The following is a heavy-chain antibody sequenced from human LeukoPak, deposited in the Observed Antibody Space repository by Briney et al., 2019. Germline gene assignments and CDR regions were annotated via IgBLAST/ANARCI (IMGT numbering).Heavy chain of an antibody. CDR2: IDWDDDK. J-gene: IGHJ4*02. Sequence: SGPTLVNPTQTLTLTCTFSGFSLSTSGMCLSWIRQPPGKALEWLAPIDWDDDKYYSTSLKTRLTISKDASKNQVVLTMTNMDPVVTATYYCARAAYGDYDFDYWGQGTLVTVSS. V-gene: IGHV2-70*01. CDR3: ARAAYGDYDFDY. D-gene: IGHD4-17*01. CDR1: GFSLSTSGMC.